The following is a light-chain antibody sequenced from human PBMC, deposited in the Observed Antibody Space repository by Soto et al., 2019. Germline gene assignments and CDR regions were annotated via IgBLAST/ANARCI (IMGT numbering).Light chain of an antibody. Sequence: ETMLTQSPATLSASPGERVTLSCRATQSVTYNLAWYQQKPGQAPRLLISGASTRATGIPARFSGRGSGTEFTLTITSLQSEDFAVYYCQQYNDWLWTFGQGTKVDIK. J-gene: IGKJ1*01. CDR2: GAS. V-gene: IGKV3-15*01. CDR1: QSVTYN. CDR3: QQYNDWLWT.